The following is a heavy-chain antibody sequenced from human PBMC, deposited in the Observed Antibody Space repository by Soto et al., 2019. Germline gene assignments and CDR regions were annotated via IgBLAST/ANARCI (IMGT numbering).Heavy chain of an antibody. J-gene: IGHJ5*02. V-gene: IGHV4-4*02. Sequence: SETLSLTCAVSSGSISSSNWWSWVRQPPGKGLEWIGEIYHSGSTNYNPPLKSRVTISVDKSKNQFSLKLSSVTAADTAVYYCARVVAAAGLTFDPWGQGTLVTVSS. CDR2: IYHSGST. CDR3: ARVVAAAGLTFDP. D-gene: IGHD6-13*01. CDR1: SGSISSSNW.